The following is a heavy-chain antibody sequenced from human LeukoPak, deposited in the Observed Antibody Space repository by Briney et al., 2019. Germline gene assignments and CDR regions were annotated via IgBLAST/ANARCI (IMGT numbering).Heavy chain of an antibody. CDR3: ARGDLPDYYDSSGYYQIDY. J-gene: IGHJ4*02. D-gene: IGHD3-22*01. CDR1: GYTFTSYG. Sequence: ASVKVSCKASGYTFTSYGISWVRQAPGQGLEWMGRISAYNGNTNYAQKLQGRVTMTTDTSTSTAYMELRSLRSDDTAVYYCARGDLPDYYDSSGYYQIDYWGQGTLVTVSS. V-gene: IGHV1-18*01. CDR2: ISAYNGNT.